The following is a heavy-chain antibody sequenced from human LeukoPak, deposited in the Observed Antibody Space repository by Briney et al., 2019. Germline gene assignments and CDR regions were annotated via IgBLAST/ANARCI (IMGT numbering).Heavy chain of an antibody. CDR3: AKPRLWSELDY. Sequence: GGSLRLSCAASGLTFSSYAMSWVRQAPGKGLEWVSAISGSGTSTYYADSVKGRFTISRDNSKNTLYMQMNSLRVEDTAVYYCAKPRLWSELDYWGQGTLVTVSS. D-gene: IGHD3-10*01. CDR1: GLTFSSYA. J-gene: IGHJ4*02. CDR2: ISGSGTST. V-gene: IGHV3-23*01.